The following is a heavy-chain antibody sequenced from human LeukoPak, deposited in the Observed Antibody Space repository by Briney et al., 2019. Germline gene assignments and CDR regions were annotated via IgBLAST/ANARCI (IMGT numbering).Heavy chain of an antibody. CDR3: ARAGLLWFGESPYYYYYMDV. J-gene: IGHJ6*03. V-gene: IGHV1-2*02. CDR2: INPNSGGT. D-gene: IGHD3-10*01. CDR1: GYTFTSYY. Sequence: ASVTVSCEASGYTFTSYYMHWVRQAPGQGLEWMGWINPNSGGTNYAQKFQGRVTMTRDTSISTAYMELSRLRSDDTAVYYCARAGLLWFGESPYYYYYMDVWGKGTTVTVSS.